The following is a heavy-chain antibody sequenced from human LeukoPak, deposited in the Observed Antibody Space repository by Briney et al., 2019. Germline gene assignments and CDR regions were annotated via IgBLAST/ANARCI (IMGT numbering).Heavy chain of an antibody. CDR3: ARVDPKAPGDYS. J-gene: IGHJ4*02. V-gene: IGHV3-74*03. D-gene: IGHD2-2*03. Sequence: PGRSLRLSCAPSGFTFSSYWMHWVRHAPGKGLVWVSRINSDGSSTKYADPVKGRFTISRDNAKNTLYVQINNLRAEDTGVYYCARVDPKAPGDYSWGRGTLVSVSS. CDR2: INSDGSST. CDR1: GFTFSSYW.